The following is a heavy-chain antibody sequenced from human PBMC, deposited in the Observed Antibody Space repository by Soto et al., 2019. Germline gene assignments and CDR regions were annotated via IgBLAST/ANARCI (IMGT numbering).Heavy chain of an antibody. CDR2: INPILSMS. Sequence: QAQLVQSGAEVKKPGSSVRVSCKASGDTFSFYSINWVRQAPGLGLEWMGRINPILSMSNYARWFQGRVTVTADKSTSTAYMELSSLRSEDTAMYYCASSYGSGYRAFDYWGQGALFTVSS. CDR1: GDTFSFYS. CDR3: ASSYGSGYRAFDY. J-gene: IGHJ4*02. V-gene: IGHV1-69*02. D-gene: IGHD3-10*01.